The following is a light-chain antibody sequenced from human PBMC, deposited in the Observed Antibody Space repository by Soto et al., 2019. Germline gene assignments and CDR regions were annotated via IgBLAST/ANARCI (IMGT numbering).Light chain of an antibody. CDR2: AAI. CDR1: QSITSSR. V-gene: IGKV3-20*01. CDR3: QQYDGSPYT. J-gene: IGKJ2*01. Sequence: EIVLTQSPGSLSLSPGERATLSCRASQSITSSRLAWYQHKPDQAPRLLIFAAIHRPGGIPDRFSGSGSGTDFTLTISILEPEDFAVYYCQQYDGSPYTFGQGTKLEIK.